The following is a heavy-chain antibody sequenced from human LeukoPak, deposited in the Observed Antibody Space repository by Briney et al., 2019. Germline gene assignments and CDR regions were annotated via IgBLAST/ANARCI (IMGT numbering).Heavy chain of an antibody. V-gene: IGHV1-46*01. CDR3: ARPTQSYYYMDV. CDR2: INPSGGAT. Sequence: ASVKVSCKAYGYTFTSYYMHWVRQAPGQGLEWMGIINPSGGATSYAQTFRGRVTMTRDTSTSTVYMELSSLRSEDTAVYYCARPTQSYYYMDVWGKGTTVTVSS. J-gene: IGHJ6*03. CDR1: GYTFTSYY.